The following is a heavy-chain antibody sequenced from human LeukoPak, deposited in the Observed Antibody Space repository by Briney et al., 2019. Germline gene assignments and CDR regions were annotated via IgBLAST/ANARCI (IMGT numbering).Heavy chain of an antibody. D-gene: IGHD2-8*01. Sequence: SQTLSLTCTVSGGSISSGGYYWSWIRQPPGKGLEWIGYIYHSGSTHYNPSLKSRVTISVDRSKNQFSLKLSSVTAADTAVYYCAMWVYDAFDIWGQGTMVTVSS. V-gene: IGHV4-30-2*01. CDR3: AMWVYDAFDI. J-gene: IGHJ3*02. CDR1: GGSISSGGYY. CDR2: IYHSGST.